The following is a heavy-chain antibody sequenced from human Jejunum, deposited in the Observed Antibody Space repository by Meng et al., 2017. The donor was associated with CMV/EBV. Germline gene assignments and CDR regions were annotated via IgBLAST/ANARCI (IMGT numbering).Heavy chain of an antibody. D-gene: IGHD3-16*01. J-gene: IGHJ4*02. V-gene: IGHV4-38-2*02. Sequence: SISSVYHWFWVRHPPGKVVEWFWSGFLCGSSCQNPSLKSRLPILVDTSKNQFSLKLTSFTAAGTAIYYWARAGGGDYSSPTSYFDYWGQGTLVTVSS. CDR1: SISSVYH. CDR2: GFLCGSS. CDR3: ARAGGGDYSSPTSYFDY.